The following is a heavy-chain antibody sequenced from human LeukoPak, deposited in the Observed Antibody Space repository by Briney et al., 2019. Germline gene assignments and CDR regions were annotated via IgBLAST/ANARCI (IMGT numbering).Heavy chain of an antibody. J-gene: IGHJ4*02. D-gene: IGHD6-13*01. V-gene: IGHV4-39*01. CDR1: GGSISSSSYY. Sequence: SETLSLTCTVSGGSISSSSYYWGWIRQPPGKGLEWIGSIYYRGTTYYNPSLKSRVTISVDTSNNQFSLKLSSVTAADTSMYYCVTSYGSSWLRFDYWGQGTLVTVSS. CDR3: VTSYGSSWLRFDY. CDR2: IYYRGTT.